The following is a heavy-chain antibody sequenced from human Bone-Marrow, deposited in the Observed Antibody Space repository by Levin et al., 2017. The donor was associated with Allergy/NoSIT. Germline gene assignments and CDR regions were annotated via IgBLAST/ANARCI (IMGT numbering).Heavy chain of an antibody. CDR3: ARARGLWFGESFDY. D-gene: IGHD3-10*01. Sequence: LRLSCTVSGGSISSGDYFWSWIRQPPGKGPEWIGYIQYSGNTDYNPSLESRVTISVDTSKKQFSLKLSSWTAAASAVYYCARARGLWFGESFDYWGQGTLVTVSS. V-gene: IGHV4-30-4*01. CDR2: IQYSGNT. J-gene: IGHJ4*02. CDR1: GGSISSGDYF.